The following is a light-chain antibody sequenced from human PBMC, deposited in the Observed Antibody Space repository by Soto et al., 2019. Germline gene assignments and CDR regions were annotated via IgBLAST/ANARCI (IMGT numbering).Light chain of an antibody. CDR2: EGS. J-gene: IGLJ1*01. Sequence: LTQPASVSGSPGQSITISCTGTSSDVGSYNLVSWYQHHPGKTPKLMIYEGSRRPPGVSNRFSASKSGNTASLTISELQAEDEAEYYCCSYETSSTYVFGSGTKVTVL. V-gene: IGLV2-23*01. CDR1: SSDVGSYNL. CDR3: CSYETSSTYV.